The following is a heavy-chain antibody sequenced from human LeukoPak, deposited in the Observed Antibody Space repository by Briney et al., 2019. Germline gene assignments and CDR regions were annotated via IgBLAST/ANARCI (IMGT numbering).Heavy chain of an antibody. V-gene: IGHV3-21*04. CDR3: ARIGSAAFTDY. Sequence: PGGSLRLSCAASGFTFSSYSMNWVRQAPGKGLEWVSSISSSSSYIYYADSVKGRFTMSRDNSKNSLFLQMNSLRAEDTAVYYCARIGSAAFTDYWGQGTLVTVSS. J-gene: IGHJ4*02. D-gene: IGHD3-3*02. CDR1: GFTFSSYS. CDR2: ISSSSSYI.